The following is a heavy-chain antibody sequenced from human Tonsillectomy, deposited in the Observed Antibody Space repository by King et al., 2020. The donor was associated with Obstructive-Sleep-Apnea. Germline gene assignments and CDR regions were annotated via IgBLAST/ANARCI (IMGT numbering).Heavy chain of an antibody. CDR2: IYYSGST. V-gene: IGHV4-59*01. CDR1: GGSISSYY. J-gene: IGHJ4*02. Sequence: VQLQESGPGLVKPSETLSLTCTVSGGSISSYYWSWIRQPPGKGLEWIGYIYYSGSTSYNPSLKSRVTISVDTSKNQFSLKLSSVTAADTAVYFCARVRGYSYGYFDYWGQGTLVTVSS. CDR3: ARVRGYSYGYFDY. D-gene: IGHD5-18*01.